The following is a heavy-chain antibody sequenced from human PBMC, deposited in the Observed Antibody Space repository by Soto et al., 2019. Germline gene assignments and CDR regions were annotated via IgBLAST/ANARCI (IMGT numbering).Heavy chain of an antibody. CDR1: GYTFTSYG. J-gene: IGHJ5*02. CDR3: ARDRGWGCSSTSCYGFISNWFDP. CDR2: ISAYNGNT. D-gene: IGHD2-2*01. V-gene: IGHV1-18*01. Sequence: ASVKVSCKASGYTFTSYGISWVRQAPGQGLEWMGWISAYNGNTNYAQKLQGRVTMTTDASTSTAYMELRSLRSDDTAVYYCARDRGWGCSSTSCYGFISNWFDPWGQGTLVTVSS.